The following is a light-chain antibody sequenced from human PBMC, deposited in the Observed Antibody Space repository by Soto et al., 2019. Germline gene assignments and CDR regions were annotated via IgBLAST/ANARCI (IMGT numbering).Light chain of an antibody. J-gene: IGKJ4*01. V-gene: IGKV3D-20*02. Sequence: EIVLTQSPGTLSLSPGERATLSCRASQSVSSSYLAWFQQKPGQAPRLLIYGVSTRATGIPDRFSGSGSGTDFTLTISSLEPEDFAVYYCQQRSNWPLTFGGGTKVDIK. CDR1: QSVSSSY. CDR2: GVS. CDR3: QQRSNWPLT.